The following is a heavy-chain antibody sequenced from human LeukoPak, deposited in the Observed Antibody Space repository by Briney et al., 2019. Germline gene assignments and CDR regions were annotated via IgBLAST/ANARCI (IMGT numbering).Heavy chain of an antibody. V-gene: IGHV4-34*01. J-gene: IGHJ6*03. CDR2: INHSGST. CDR3: ARRPVVNYYYYYMDV. D-gene: IGHD4-23*01. CDR1: GGSFSGYY. Sequence: PSETLSLTCAVYGGSFSGYYWSWIRQPPGKGLEWIGEINHSGSTSYNPSLKSRVTISVDTSKNQFSLKLSSVTAADTAVYYCARRPVVNYYYYYMDVWGKGTTVTVSS.